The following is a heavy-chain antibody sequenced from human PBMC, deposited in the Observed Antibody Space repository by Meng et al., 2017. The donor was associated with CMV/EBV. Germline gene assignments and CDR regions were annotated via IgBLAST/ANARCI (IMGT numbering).Heavy chain of an antibody. CDR3: ANPTYCGGDCYWALFDY. CDR1: GLTFSDYW. D-gene: IGHD2-21*01. CDR2: ISGSGGNT. V-gene: IGHV3-23*01. J-gene: IGHJ4*02. Sequence: GGSLRLSCAASGLTFSDYWMSWVRQAPGKGLEWVSAISGSGGNTYYADSVKGRFTISRDNSKNTLYLQMNSLIAEDTAVYYCANPTYCGGDCYWALFDYWGQGTLVTVSS.